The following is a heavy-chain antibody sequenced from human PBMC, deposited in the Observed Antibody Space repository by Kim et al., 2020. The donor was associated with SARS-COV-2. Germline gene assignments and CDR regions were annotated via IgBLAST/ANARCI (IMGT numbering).Heavy chain of an antibody. CDR2: I. D-gene: IGHD1-1*01. CDR3: AKEGVLYYGMDV. V-gene: IGHV3-9*01. Sequence: IGYADSGKGRFTTSRDNAKNSLYLQMNSPRAEDTALYYCAKEGVLYYGMDVWGQGTTVTVSS. J-gene: IGHJ6*02.